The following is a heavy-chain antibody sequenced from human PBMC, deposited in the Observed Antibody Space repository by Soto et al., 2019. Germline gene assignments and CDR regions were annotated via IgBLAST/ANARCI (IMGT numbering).Heavy chain of an antibody. J-gene: IGHJ4*02. D-gene: IGHD4-4*01. Sequence: PSETLSLTCAVSGGSISSGGYSWSWIRQPPGKGLEWIGYIYHSGSTYYNPSLKSRVTKSVDRSKNQFSLKMSSVTAADTAVYYCASSYSNYRYYFDYWGQGTLVTVSS. CDR1: GGSISSGGYS. V-gene: IGHV4-30-2*01. CDR3: ASSYSNYRYYFDY. CDR2: IYHSGST.